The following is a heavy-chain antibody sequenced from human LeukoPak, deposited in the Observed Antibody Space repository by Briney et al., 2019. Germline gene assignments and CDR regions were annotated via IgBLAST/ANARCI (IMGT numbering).Heavy chain of an antibody. V-gene: IGHV1-46*01. D-gene: IGHD3/OR15-3a*01. CDR3: ARPNGLDALDI. CDR2: INPTGDST. Sequence: ASVKVSCKASGYTFTSYYMHWVRQAPGQGLEWMGIINPTGDSTTYAQKFQGRITMTRDTSTSTVYMELSSLRSEDTAVYYCARPNGLDALDIWGQGTMVVVSS. J-gene: IGHJ3*02. CDR1: GYTFTSYY.